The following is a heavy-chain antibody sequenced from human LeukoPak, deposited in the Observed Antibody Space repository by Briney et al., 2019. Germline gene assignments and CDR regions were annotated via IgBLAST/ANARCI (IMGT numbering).Heavy chain of an antibody. V-gene: IGHV3-30-3*01. Sequence: PGGSLRLSCAASGFTFSSYAMHWVRQAPGKGLEWVAVISYDGSNKYYADSVRGRFTISRDNAMNSLHLQMNSLRADDTAIYYCARESDFWSGNYYFDNWGPGTLVTVSS. D-gene: IGHD3-3*01. CDR3: ARESDFWSGNYYFDN. J-gene: IGHJ4*02. CDR1: GFTFSSYA. CDR2: ISYDGSNK.